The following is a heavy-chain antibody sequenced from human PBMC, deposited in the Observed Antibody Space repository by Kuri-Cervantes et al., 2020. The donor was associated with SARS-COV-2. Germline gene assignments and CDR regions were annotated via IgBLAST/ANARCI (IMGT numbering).Heavy chain of an antibody. J-gene: IGHJ1*01. D-gene: IGHD1-26*01. Sequence: SETLSLTCTVSGGSISSYYWSWIRQPPGKGLEWIGYIYYSGSTNYNPSLKSRVTISVDTSKNQFSLKLSSVTAADTAVYYCAREYSGSCYVLGLTEYFQHWGQGTLVTVSS. CDR1: GGSISSYY. CDR2: IYYSGST. CDR3: AREYSGSCYVLGLTEYFQH. V-gene: IGHV4-59*01.